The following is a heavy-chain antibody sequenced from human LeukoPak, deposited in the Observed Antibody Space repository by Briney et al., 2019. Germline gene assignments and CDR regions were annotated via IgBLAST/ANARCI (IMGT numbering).Heavy chain of an antibody. CDR3: ARRIQLWSYWHFDL. J-gene: IGHJ2*01. Sequence: PSETLFLTCTVSGDSISRESWSWIRQAPGKGLECIGYSYDSWRMNYNPSLQSRVTISLDTSKNRLSLQLSSVTAADTAVYCCARRIQLWSYWHFDLWGRGTLVTVTS. D-gene: IGHD1-1*01. V-gene: IGHV4-4*08. CDR1: GDSISRES. CDR2: SYDSWRM.